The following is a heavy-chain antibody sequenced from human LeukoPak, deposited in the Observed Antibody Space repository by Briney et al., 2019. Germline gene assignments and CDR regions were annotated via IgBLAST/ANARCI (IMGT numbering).Heavy chain of an antibody. V-gene: IGHV4-59*01. Sequence: SETLSFTCTVSGGSISSYYWSWIRQPPGKGLVWIGYIYYSGSTYYNPSLKSRVTISVDTSKNQFSLRLSSVTAADTAVYYCARVTGYVMEYYFDYWGQGTLVTVSS. J-gene: IGHJ4*02. CDR1: GGSISSYY. CDR2: IYYSGST. D-gene: IGHD3-3*01. CDR3: ARVTGYVMEYYFDY.